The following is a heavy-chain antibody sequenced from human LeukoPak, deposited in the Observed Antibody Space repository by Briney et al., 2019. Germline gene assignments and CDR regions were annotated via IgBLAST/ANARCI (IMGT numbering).Heavy chain of an antibody. D-gene: IGHD3-10*01. CDR2: IFSDGTT. Sequence: SETLSLTCTVSGVSVSTYYWSWIRQSPGRGLEWIGYIFSDGTTNYNPSLKSRVTISVDTSKNQFSLKLSSVTAADTAVYYCARVTMVRGVIMIDYWGQGTLVTVSS. CDR1: GVSVSTYY. J-gene: IGHJ4*02. CDR3: ARVTMVRGVIMIDY. V-gene: IGHV4-59*02.